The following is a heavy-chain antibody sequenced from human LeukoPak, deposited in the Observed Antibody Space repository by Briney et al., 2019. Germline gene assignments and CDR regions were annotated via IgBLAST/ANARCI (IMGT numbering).Heavy chain of an antibody. CDR1: GYTFTGYY. CDR2: IIPIFGTA. J-gene: IGHJ4*02. Sequence: GASVKVSCKASGYTFTGYYMHWVRQAPGQGLEWMGGIIPIFGTANYAQKFQGRVTITADESTSTAYMELSSLRSEDTAVYYCARGKWLRLGRAAAGLKPTYYFDYWGQGTLVTVSS. CDR3: ARGKWLRLGRAAAGLKPTYYFDY. V-gene: IGHV1-69*13. D-gene: IGHD5-12*01.